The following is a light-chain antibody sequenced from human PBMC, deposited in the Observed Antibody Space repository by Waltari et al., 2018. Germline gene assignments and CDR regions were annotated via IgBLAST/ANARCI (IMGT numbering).Light chain of an antibody. Sequence: SYVVTPPPSGSVAPGQTARISCGGTDFGSKPVHWYQQKPGQAPVCVVFDDRFRPSGIPGRFSGSNSGNTATLTINRVEAGDEADYYCQVWDSRSDHVVFGGGTKLTLL. J-gene: IGLJ3*02. CDR1: DFGSKP. CDR2: DDR. CDR3: QVWDSRSDHVV. V-gene: IGLV3-21*02.